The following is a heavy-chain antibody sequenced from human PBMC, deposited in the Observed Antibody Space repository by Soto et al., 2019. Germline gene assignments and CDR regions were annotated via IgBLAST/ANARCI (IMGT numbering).Heavy chain of an antibody. J-gene: IGHJ4*02. D-gene: IGHD6-19*01. V-gene: IGHV3-30-3*01. CDR3: ARDRRSSGGYPIDY. Sequence: QVQLVESGGGLVQPGRSLRLSCAASGFTFSSYSMHWVRQAPGKGLEWVAVISYDGSNKYYADSVKGRFTISRDNSKNTLYLQMNSLRAEDTAVYDCARDRRSSGGYPIDYWGKGTLVTVSS. CDR2: ISYDGSNK. CDR1: GFTFSSYS.